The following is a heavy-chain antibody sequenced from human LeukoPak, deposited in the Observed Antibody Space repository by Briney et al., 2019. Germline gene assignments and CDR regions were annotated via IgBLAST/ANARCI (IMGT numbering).Heavy chain of an antibody. CDR3: AREYSSSWYVADY. D-gene: IGHD6-13*01. V-gene: IGHV1-69*13. CDR1: GGTFSSYA. CDR2: IIPIFGTA. J-gene: IGHJ4*02. Sequence: ASVKVSCKASGGTFSSYAISWVRQAPGQGLEWMGGIIPIFGTANYAQKFQGRVTITADESTSTAYMELSSLRSDDTAVYYCAREYSSSWYVADYWGQGTLVTVSS.